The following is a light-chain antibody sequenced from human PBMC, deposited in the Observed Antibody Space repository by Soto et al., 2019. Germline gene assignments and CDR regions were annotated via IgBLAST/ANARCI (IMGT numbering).Light chain of an antibody. Sequence: VQMTQCPSALSAGVEDRFTITSRVRQSISSYLNWYQQKPGKAPKLLIYAASSLQSGVPSRFSGSGSGTDFTLTISSLQPEDFATYYCQQSYSTPRTFGPGTKADIK. CDR3: QQSYSTPRT. J-gene: IGKJ3*01. CDR1: QSISSY. CDR2: AAS. V-gene: IGKV1-39*01.